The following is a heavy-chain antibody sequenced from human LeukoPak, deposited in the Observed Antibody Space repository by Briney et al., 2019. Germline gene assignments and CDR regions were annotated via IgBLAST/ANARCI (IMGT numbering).Heavy chain of an antibody. CDR3: ARDLFYGSGSPHLDC. J-gene: IGHJ4*02. CDR1: GFTFSSYW. CDR2: INSDGSST. D-gene: IGHD3-10*01. Sequence: GGFLRLSCAASGFTFSSYWMHWVRQAPGKGLVWVSRINSDGSSTSYADSVKGRFTISRDNAQNSLYLQMNSLKVEDTAVYYCARDLFYGSGSPHLDCWGQGTLVTVSS. V-gene: IGHV3-74*01.